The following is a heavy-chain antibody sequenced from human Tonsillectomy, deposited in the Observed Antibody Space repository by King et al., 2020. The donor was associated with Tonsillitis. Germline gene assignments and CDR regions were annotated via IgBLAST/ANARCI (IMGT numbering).Heavy chain of an antibody. CDR3: ARGFYDFWSGYPY. CDR1: GFTFSSYA. CDR2: ISYDGSNK. Sequence: VQLVESGGGVVQPGRSLRLSCAASGFTFSSYAMHWVRQAPGTGLEWVAVISYDGSNKYYADSVKGRFTISRDNSKNTLYLQMNSLRAEDTAVYYCARGFYDFWSGYPYWGQGTLVTVSS. J-gene: IGHJ4*02. V-gene: IGHV3-30*01. D-gene: IGHD3-3*01.